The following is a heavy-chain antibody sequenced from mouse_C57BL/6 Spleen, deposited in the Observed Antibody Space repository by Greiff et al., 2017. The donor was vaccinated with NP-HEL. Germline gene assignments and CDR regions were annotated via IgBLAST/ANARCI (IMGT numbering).Heavy chain of an antibody. CDR3: ARSGASYDSNYSWFAY. Sequence: QVQLQQPGTELVKPGASVKLSCKASGYTFTSYWMHWVKQRPGQGLEWIGNINPSNGGTNYNEKFKSKATLTVDKSSSTAYMQLSSLTSADSAFYYWARSGASYDSNYSWFAYWGQGTLVTVCA. D-gene: IGHD2-5*01. CDR2: INPSNGGT. J-gene: IGHJ3*01. V-gene: IGHV1-53*01. CDR1: GYTFTSYW.